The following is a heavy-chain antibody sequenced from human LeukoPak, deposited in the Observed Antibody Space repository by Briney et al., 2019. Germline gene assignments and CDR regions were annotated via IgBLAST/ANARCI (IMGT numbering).Heavy chain of an antibody. V-gene: IGHV3-49*03. CDR2: IRSKAYGGTT. D-gene: IGHD6-13*01. Sequence: PGGSLRLSCTASGFTFGDYAMSWFRQAPGKGLEWVGFIRSKAYGGTTEYAASVKGRFTISRDDSKSIAYLQMNSLKTEDTAVYYCTRDMMVMGIAAAGKGPWDYWGQGTLVTVSS. J-gene: IGHJ4*02. CDR3: TRDMMVMGIAAAGKGPWDY. CDR1: GFTFGDYA.